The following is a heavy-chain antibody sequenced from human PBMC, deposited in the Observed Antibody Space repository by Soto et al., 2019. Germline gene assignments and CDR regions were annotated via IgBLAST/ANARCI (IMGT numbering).Heavy chain of an antibody. J-gene: IGHJ4*02. D-gene: IGHD3-10*01. CDR1: GFTFSSYG. V-gene: IGHV3-33*01. CDR2: IWYDGSNK. Sequence: QVQLVESGGGVVQPGRSLRLSCAASGFTFSSYGMHWVRQAPGKGLEWVAVIWYDGSNKYYADSVKGRFTISRDNSKTTLYLQMNSLRAEDTAVYYCARENYGSGSFDYWGQGTLVTVSS. CDR3: ARENYGSGSFDY.